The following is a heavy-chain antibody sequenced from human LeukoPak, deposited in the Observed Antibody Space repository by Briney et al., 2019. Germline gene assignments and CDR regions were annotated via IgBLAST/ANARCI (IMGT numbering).Heavy chain of an antibody. CDR1: GGSISSGDYY. CDR3: ARDCSGGSCYSD. J-gene: IGHJ4*02. V-gene: IGHV4-30-4*01. CDR2: IYYSGST. Sequence: PSQTLSLTCTVSGGSISSGDYYWSWIRQPPGKGLEWIGFIYYSGSTYYNPSLKSRVTISVDTSKNQFSLKLSSVTAADTAVYYCARDCSGGSCYSDRGQGTLVTVSS. D-gene: IGHD2-15*01.